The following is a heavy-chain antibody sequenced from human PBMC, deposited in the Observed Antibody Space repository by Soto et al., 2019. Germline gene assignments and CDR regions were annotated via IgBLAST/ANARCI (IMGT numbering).Heavy chain of an antibody. CDR2: INHSGST. Sequence: PSETLSLTCAVHGGSFSGYYWSWIRQPPGKGLEWIGEINHSGSTNYNPSLKSRVTISVDTSKNQFSLKLSSVTAADTAVYYCARSYDSSGYYSEEYFQHWGQGTLVTVSS. CDR1: GGSFSGYY. V-gene: IGHV4-34*01. D-gene: IGHD3-22*01. CDR3: ARSYDSSGYYSEEYFQH. J-gene: IGHJ1*01.